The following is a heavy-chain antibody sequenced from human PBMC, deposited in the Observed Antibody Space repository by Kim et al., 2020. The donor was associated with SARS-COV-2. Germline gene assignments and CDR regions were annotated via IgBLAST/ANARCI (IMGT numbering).Heavy chain of an antibody. J-gene: IGHJ4*02. CDR3: ARATVRGVIIVYFDY. CDR1: GGSISSSNW. V-gene: IGHV4-4*02. CDR2: IYHSGST. Sequence: SETLSLTCAVSGGSISSSNWWSWVRQPPGKGLEWIGEIYHSGSTNYNPSLKSRVTISVDKSKNQFSLKLSSVTAADTAVYYCARATVRGVIIVYFDYWGQGTLVTVSS. D-gene: IGHD3-10*01.